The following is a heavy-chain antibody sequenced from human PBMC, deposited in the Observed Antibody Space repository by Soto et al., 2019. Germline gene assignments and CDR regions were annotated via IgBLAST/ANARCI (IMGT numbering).Heavy chain of an antibody. Sequence: PGGSLRLSCAASGFTFSSYGMHWVRQAPGKGLEWVAVISYDGSNKYYADSVKGRFTISRDNSKNTLYLQMNSLRAEDTAVYYCAKDQEYSYGVFDYWGQGTLVTVAS. CDR1: GFTFSSYG. D-gene: IGHD5-18*01. CDR3: AKDQEYSYGVFDY. V-gene: IGHV3-30*18. CDR2: ISYDGSNK. J-gene: IGHJ4*02.